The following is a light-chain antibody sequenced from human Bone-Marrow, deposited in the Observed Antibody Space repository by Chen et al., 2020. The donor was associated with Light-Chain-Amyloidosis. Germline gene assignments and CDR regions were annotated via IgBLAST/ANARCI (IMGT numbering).Light chain of an antibody. J-gene: IGKJ4*01. V-gene: IGKV3-20*01. CDR3: QQYGTSPLT. CDR1: QTISRNY. Sequence: EIVVTQSHGTLSLSPGEGANLSCRASQTISRNYLTWYQQKFGQATRLLIYGSSSRATGIPDRLTGSGSGTDFTLNINRLEPEDFAMYYCQQYGTSPLTFGGGTKVEIK. CDR2: GSS.